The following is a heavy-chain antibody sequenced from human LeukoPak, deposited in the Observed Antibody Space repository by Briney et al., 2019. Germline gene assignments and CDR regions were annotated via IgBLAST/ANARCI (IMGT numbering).Heavy chain of an antibody. CDR1: GYTFTSYY. V-gene: IGHV1-46*01. D-gene: IGHD2-2*01. Sequence: GASVTVSCKASGYTFTSYYMHWVRQAPGQGLEWMGIINPSGGSTSYAQKFQGRVTMTRDTSTSTVYMELSSLRSEDTAVYYCVRDRWVVYCSSTSCSYYYYYGMDVWGQGTTVTVSS. J-gene: IGHJ6*02. CDR3: VRDRWVVYCSSTSCSYYYYYGMDV. CDR2: INPSGGST.